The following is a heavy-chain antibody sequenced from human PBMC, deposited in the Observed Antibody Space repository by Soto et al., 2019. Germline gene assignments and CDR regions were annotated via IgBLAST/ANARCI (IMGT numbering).Heavy chain of an antibody. CDR2: ISYDGSNK. CDR1: GFTFSSYA. V-gene: IGHV3-30-3*01. D-gene: IGHD2-15*01. Sequence: QVQLVESGGGVVQPGRSLRLSCAASGFTFSSYAMHWVRQAPGKGLEWVAVISYDGSNKYYADSVKGRFTISRDNSKNTLYLQMNSLRAEDTAVYYCARGPPFWYTVVLDYFDYWGQGTLVTVSS. J-gene: IGHJ4*02. CDR3: ARGPPFWYTVVLDYFDY.